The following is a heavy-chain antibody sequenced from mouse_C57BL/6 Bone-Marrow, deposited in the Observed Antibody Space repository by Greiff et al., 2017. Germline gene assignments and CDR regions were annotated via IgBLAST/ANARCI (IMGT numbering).Heavy chain of an antibody. D-gene: IGHD1-1*01. CDR2: IYPRSGNT. V-gene: IGHV1-81*01. CDR3: ARERVYYYGSTPDLAY. J-gene: IGHJ3*01. Sequence: LVESGAELARPGASVKLSCKASGYTFTSYGISWVKQRTGQGLEWIGEIYPRSGNTYYNEKFKGKATLTADKSSSTAYMELRSLTSEDYAVYFCARERVYYYGSTPDLAYWGQGTLVTVSA. CDR1: GYTFTSYG.